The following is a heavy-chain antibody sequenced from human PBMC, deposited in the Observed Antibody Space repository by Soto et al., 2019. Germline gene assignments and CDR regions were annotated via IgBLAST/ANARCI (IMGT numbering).Heavy chain of an antibody. D-gene: IGHD6-13*01. CDR3: AKIPGFIAAAEIDY. CDR2: ISGSGGST. V-gene: IGHV3-23*01. Sequence: HPGGSLRLSCVASGFTFSSYAMSWVRQAPGKGLEWVSAISGSGGSTYYADSVKGRFTISRDNSKNTLYLQMNSLRAEDTAVYYSAKIPGFIAAAEIDYWGQGTLVTVSS. J-gene: IGHJ4*02. CDR1: GFTFSSYA.